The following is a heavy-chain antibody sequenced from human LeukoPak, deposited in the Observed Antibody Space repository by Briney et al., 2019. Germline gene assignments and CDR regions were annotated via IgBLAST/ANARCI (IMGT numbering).Heavy chain of an antibody. V-gene: IGHV3-66*02. CDR3: AREQLVRSSWFDP. Sequence: GGSLRLSCAASGFTVSSNYMSWARQAPGKGLEWVSVIYSGGSTYYADSVKGRFTISRDNSKNTLYLQMNSLRAEDTAVYYCAREQLVRSSWFDPWGQGTLVTVSS. J-gene: IGHJ5*02. CDR2: IYSGGST. D-gene: IGHD6-6*01. CDR1: GFTVSSNY.